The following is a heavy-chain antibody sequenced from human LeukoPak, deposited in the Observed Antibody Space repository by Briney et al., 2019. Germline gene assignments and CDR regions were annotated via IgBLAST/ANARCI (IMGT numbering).Heavy chain of an antibody. J-gene: IGHJ4*02. CDR3: ARPTESSGWDFDY. CDR1: GFTFSSYS. V-gene: IGHV3-21*01. D-gene: IGHD6-19*01. Sequence: GGSLRLSCAASGFTFSSYSMNWVRQAPGKGLEWVSSISSSSYIYYADSVKGRFTISRDNAKNSLYLQMNSLRAEDTAVYYCARPTESSGWDFDYWGQGTLVTVSS. CDR2: ISSSSYI.